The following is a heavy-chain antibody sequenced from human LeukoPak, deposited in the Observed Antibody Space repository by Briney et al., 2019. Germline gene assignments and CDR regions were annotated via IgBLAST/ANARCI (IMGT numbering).Heavy chain of an antibody. D-gene: IGHD4-17*01. V-gene: IGHV1-69*05. CDR3: ARDYGDYVLDY. CDR1: GGTFSSYA. Sequence: EASVKVSCKASGGTFSSYAISWVRQAPGQGLEWMGGIIPIFGTANYAQKFQGRVTITTDESTSTAYMELSSLRSEDTAVYYCARDYGDYVLDYWGQGTLVTVSS. CDR2: IIPIFGTA. J-gene: IGHJ4*02.